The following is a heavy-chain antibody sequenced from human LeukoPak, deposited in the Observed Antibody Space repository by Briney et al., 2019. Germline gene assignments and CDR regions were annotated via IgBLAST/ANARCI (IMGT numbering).Heavy chain of an antibody. CDR2: FDPEDGET. J-gene: IGHJ5*02. D-gene: IGHD6-19*01. CDR3: ATDLSIAVAGGTGWFDP. Sequence: ASVKVSCKVSGYTLTELSMHWVRQAPGKGLEWMGGFDPEDGETIYAQKFQGRVTMTEDTSTDTAYMELSSLRSEDTAVYYCATDLSIAVAGGTGWFDPWGQGTLVTVSS. CDR1: GYTLTELS. V-gene: IGHV1-24*01.